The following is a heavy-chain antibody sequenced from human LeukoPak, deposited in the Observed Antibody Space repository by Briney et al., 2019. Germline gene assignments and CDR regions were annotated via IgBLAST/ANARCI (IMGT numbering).Heavy chain of an antibody. V-gene: IGHV3-53*01. CDR1: GFTVSSNY. CDR3: ARVRTDAFDI. J-gene: IGHJ3*02. CDR2: IYSGGST. Sequence: GGSLRLSCAASGFTVSSNYMSWVRQAPGKGLEWVSVIYSGGSTYYADSVKGRFTISRDNSKNTLYLQMNSLRAEDTAVYHCARVRTDAFDIWGQGTMVTVSS. D-gene: IGHD1-1*01.